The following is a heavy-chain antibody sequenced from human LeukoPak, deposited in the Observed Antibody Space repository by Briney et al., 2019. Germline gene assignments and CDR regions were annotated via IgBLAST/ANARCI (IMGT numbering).Heavy chain of an antibody. J-gene: IGHJ3*02. CDR1: GFTFSSYW. CDR2: IKQDGSEK. CDR3: ARHYYDSSGYFHDAFDI. Sequence: GGSLRLSCAASGFTFSSYWMSWVRQAPGKGLEWVANIKQDGSEKNYVDSVKGRFTISRDNAKNSLYLQMNSLRAEDTAVYYCARHYYDSSGYFHDAFDIWGQGTMVTVSS. D-gene: IGHD3-22*01. V-gene: IGHV3-7*01.